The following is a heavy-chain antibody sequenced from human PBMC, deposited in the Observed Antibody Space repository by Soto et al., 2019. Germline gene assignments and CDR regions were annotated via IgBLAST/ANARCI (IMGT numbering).Heavy chain of an antibody. CDR1: GFTFDDYA. D-gene: IGHD1-26*01. CDR3: AKDMAPWISTWADAFDI. J-gene: IGHJ3*02. Sequence: SLRLSCAASGFTFDDYAMHWVRQAPGKGLEWVSGISWNSGSIVYADSVKGRFTISRDNAKNSLYLQMNSLRAEDTALYYCAKDMAPWISTWADAFDIWGQGTMVTVSS. V-gene: IGHV3-9*01. CDR2: ISWNSGSI.